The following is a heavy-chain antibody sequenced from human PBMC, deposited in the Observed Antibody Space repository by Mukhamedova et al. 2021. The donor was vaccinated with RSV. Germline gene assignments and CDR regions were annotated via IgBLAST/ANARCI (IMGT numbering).Heavy chain of an antibody. Sequence: SGRTNYNPSLKSRVTVSVDKSKDQFPLKVNSVTAADTAVYFCAGRNGYNFNWGQGALVTVSS. V-gene: IGHV4-4*01. CDR2: SGRT. CDR3: AGRNGYNFN. D-gene: IGHD5-24*01. J-gene: IGHJ4*02.